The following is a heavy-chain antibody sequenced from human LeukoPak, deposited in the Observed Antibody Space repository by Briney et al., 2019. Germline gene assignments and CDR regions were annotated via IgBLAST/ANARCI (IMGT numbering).Heavy chain of an antibody. D-gene: IGHD3-9*01. V-gene: IGHV1-3*01. CDR2: INGDNGNT. CDR1: GYTSTTYA. J-gene: IGHJ5*02. Sequence: ASVKVSCKASGYTSTTYAMHWVRQAPGQRPEWMGWINGDNGNTKYSQKFQGRVSFTRDTSTYTGYLELRSLSSADTAVYFCARAPYDILTGYSQNWFDPWGQGTLVTVSS. CDR3: ARAPYDILTGYSQNWFDP.